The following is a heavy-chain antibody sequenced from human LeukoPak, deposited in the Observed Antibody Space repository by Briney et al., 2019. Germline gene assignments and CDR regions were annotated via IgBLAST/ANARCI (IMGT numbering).Heavy chain of an antibody. CDR2: VRDTGAT. Sequence: SDTLSLTCAVSGYSISSSNWWGWIRQPPGMGLEWIGYVRDTGATKDNPSLSSRVTLSADTSKNQLSLRLRSVTAADTAVYFCATIKRGSIFGYFDFWGQGILVTVSS. CDR3: ATIKRGSIFGYFDF. CDR1: GYSISSSNW. D-gene: IGHD5-18*01. J-gene: IGHJ4*02. V-gene: IGHV4-28*01.